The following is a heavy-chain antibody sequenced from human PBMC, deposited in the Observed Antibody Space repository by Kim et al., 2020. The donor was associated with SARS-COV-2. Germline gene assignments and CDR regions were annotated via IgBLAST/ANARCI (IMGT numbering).Heavy chain of an antibody. CDR3: ARTGYSYPYYYYYGMDV. Sequence: SVKVSCKASGGTFSSYAISWVRQAPGQGLEWMGGIIPTFGTAKYAQKFQGRVTITADESTSTAYMELSSLRPEDTAVYYCARTGYSYPYYYYYGMDVWGQGTTVTVSS. CDR2: IIPTFGTA. D-gene: IGHD5-18*01. V-gene: IGHV1-69*13. CDR1: GGTFSSYA. J-gene: IGHJ6*02.